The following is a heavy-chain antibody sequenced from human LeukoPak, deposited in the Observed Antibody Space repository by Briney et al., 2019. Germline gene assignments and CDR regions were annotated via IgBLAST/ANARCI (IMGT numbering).Heavy chain of an antibody. CDR2: VSDSGSNT. CDR3: AKDLYSSGWYGVGYFDY. V-gene: IGHV3-23*01. D-gene: IGHD6-19*01. J-gene: IGHJ4*02. CDR1: GFTFSNRA. Sequence: PGGSLRLSCAASGFTFSNRAMTWVRQAPGKGLEWVSSVSDSGSNTYYADSVKGRFTISRDNSKNTLYLQMNSLRAEDTAVYYCAKDLYSSGWYGVGYFDYWGQGTLVTVSS.